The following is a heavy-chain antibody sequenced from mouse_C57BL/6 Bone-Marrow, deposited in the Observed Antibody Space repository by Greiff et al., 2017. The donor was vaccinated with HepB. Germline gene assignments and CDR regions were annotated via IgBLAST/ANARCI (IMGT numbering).Heavy chain of an antibody. CDR2: INPSNGGT. CDR3: ARWETAQANWFAY. V-gene: IGHV1-53*01. J-gene: IGHJ3*01. CDR1: GYTFTSYW. D-gene: IGHD3-2*02. Sequence: QVQLQQPGTELVKPGASVKLSCKASGYTFTSYWMHWVKQRPGQGLEWIGNINPSNGGTNYNEKFKSKATLTVDKSSSTAYMRLSSLTSEDSAVYYCARWETAQANWFAYWGQGTLVTVSA.